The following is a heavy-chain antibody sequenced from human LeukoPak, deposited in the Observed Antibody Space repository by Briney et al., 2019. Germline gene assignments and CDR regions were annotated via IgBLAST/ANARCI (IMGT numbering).Heavy chain of an antibody. V-gene: IGHV4-34*01. D-gene: IGHD6-19*01. CDR2: INHSGST. J-gene: IGHJ4*02. CDR3: ARGPFAGYSSGWYRV. Sequence: PSDTLSLPCAVYGGSFSGYYWSWIRQPPGKGLEWMGEINHSGSTNYNPSLKSRVTISVDTSKNQFSLKLSSVTAAAAAVYYCARGPFAGYSSGWYRVWGQGTLVTVSS. CDR1: GGSFSGYY.